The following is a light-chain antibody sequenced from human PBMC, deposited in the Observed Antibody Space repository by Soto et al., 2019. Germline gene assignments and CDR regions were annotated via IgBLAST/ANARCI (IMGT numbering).Light chain of an antibody. Sequence: EIVMTQSPATLSVSPGERATLSCRASQSVSSNLAWYQQKPGQAPRLLIYGASTRATDIPARFSGSGSGTEFPLTICSLQSEDFAVYYCQQYNNWPFTFGPGTKVDIK. CDR2: GAS. J-gene: IGKJ3*01. CDR3: QQYNNWPFT. V-gene: IGKV3-15*01. CDR1: QSVSSN.